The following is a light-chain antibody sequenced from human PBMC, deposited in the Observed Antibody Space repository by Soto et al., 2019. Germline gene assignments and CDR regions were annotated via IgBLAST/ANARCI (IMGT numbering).Light chain of an antibody. J-gene: IGKJ2*01. CDR2: GAS. V-gene: IGKV3-20*01. CDR1: QSVSSSY. CDR3: HQYGSSPLT. Sequence: EIVLTQSPDTLSLSPGERATLSCRASQSVSSSYLAWYQQKPGQAPRLLIYGASSRATGIPDRFSGSGSGTDFTLVISRLEPEDFAVYYCHQYGSSPLTFGPGTKLEIK.